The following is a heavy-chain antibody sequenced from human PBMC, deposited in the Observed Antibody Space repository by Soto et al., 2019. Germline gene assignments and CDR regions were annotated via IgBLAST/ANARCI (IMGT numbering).Heavy chain of an antibody. CDR1: GGSFSGYY. CDR3: ARVPLLLVGEPLVDH. J-gene: IGHJ5*02. V-gene: IGHV4-34*01. Sequence: SETLSLTCAVYGGSFSGYYWSWIRQPPGKGLEWIGEINHSGSTNYNPSLKSRVTISVDTSKNQFSLKLSSVTAADTAVYYCARVPLLLVGEPLVDHWVQGTRVP. CDR2: INHSGST. D-gene: IGHD3-10*01.